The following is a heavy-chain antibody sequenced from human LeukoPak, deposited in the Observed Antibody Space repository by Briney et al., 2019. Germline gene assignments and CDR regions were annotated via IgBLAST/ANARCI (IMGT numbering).Heavy chain of an antibody. D-gene: IGHD2-8*01. CDR1: GFTFSTYS. V-gene: IGHV3-48*02. CDR2: VIGSGRTI. J-gene: IGHJ4*02. CDR3: ARDNFDGVHWGFDY. Sequence: GGSLRLSCAASGFTFSTYSMNWVRQAPGKGLEWVSYVIGSGRTIYYADSVKGRFTISRDNAKNSLYLQMNSLGDEDTAMYYCARDNFDGVHWGFDYWGQGTLVTVSS.